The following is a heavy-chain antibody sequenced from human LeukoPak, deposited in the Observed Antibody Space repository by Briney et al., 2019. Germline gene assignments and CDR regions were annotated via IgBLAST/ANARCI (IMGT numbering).Heavy chain of an antibody. Sequence: GGSLRLSCAASGFTFSSYGMHWVRQAPGKGLEWVAVISYDGSNKYYADSVKGRFTTSRDNSKNTLYLQMNSLRAEDTAVYYCARTPSGYGRDYFDYWGQGTLVTVSS. V-gene: IGHV3-30*03. CDR3: ARTPSGYGRDYFDY. CDR1: GFTFSSYG. CDR2: ISYDGSNK. D-gene: IGHD5-12*01. J-gene: IGHJ4*02.